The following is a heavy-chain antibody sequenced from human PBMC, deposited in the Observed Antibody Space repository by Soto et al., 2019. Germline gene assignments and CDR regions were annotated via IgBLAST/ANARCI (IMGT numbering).Heavy chain of an antibody. V-gene: IGHV4-59*08. J-gene: IGHJ6*03. CDR2: IYYSGST. Sequence: SETLSLTCTVSGGSISSYYWSWIRQPPGKGLEWIGYIYYSGSTNYNPSLKSRVTISVDTSKNQFSLKLSSVTAADTAVYYCARLSSYYYGGDYMDVWGKGTTVTVSS. CDR1: GGSISSYY. D-gene: IGHD3-10*01. CDR3: ARLSSYYYGGDYMDV.